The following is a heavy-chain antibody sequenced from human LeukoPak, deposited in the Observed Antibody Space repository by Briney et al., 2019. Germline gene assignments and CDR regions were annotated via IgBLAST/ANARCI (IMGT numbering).Heavy chain of an antibody. CDR2: INSSSGST. CDR1: GYTFTSHY. V-gene: IGHV1-46*03. J-gene: IGHJ4*02. Sequence: ASVKVSCKASGYTFTSHYMHWVRQAPGQGLEWMGIINSSSGSTNYAQNLQGRVTMTRDTSTSTVYMELSSLRSEDTAVYYCARGQSVASDYWGQGTLVTVSS. CDR3: ARGQSVASDY.